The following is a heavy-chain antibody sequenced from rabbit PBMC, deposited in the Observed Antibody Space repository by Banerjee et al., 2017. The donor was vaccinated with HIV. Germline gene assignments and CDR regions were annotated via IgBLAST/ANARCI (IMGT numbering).Heavy chain of an antibody. J-gene: IGHJ3*01. CDR3: GYGGGRYFLHL. D-gene: IGHD8-1*01. CDR2: IYAGSSDIT. Sequence: QSLEESGGDLVKPGASLTLTCTASGFSFSSSYCMSWVRQAPGKGLEWIGCIYAGSSDITAYASWATGRFTISKTSSTTVTLQMASLTAADTATYFCGYGGGRYFLHLWGQGTLVTVS. V-gene: IGHV1S40*01. CDR1: GFSFSSSYC.